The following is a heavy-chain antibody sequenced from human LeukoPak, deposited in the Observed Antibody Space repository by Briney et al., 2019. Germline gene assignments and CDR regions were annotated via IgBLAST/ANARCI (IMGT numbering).Heavy chain of an antibody. CDR1: GFTFSSYW. Sequence: PGGSLRLSCAASGFTFSSYWMSWVRQAPGKGLEWVANIKQDGSEKYYVDSVKGRFTISRDNAKNSLYLQMNSLRAEDTAVYYCARDSEYSSSWGYFDYWGQGTLVTVSS. V-gene: IGHV3-7*01. CDR2: IKQDGSEK. J-gene: IGHJ4*02. CDR3: ARDSEYSSSWGYFDY. D-gene: IGHD6-13*01.